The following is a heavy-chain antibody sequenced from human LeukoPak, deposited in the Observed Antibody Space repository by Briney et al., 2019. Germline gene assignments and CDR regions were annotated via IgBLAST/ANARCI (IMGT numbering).Heavy chain of an antibody. CDR2: MIPIFGTA. CDR1: GGTFSSYA. V-gene: IGHV1-69*13. D-gene: IGHD3-22*01. CDR3: ASAYDSSGYSHLDY. Sequence: SVKVSCKASGGTFSSYAISWVRQAPGQGLEWMGGMIPIFGTANYAQKFQGRVTITADESTSTAYMELSSLRSEDTAVYYCASAYDSSGYSHLDYWGQGTLVTVSS. J-gene: IGHJ4*02.